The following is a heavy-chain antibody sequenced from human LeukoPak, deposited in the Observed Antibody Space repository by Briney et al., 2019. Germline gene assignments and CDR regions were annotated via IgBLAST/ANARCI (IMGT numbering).Heavy chain of an antibody. CDR3: ATCSGGSCYPNWFDP. D-gene: IGHD2-15*01. CDR1: GYTFTGYY. V-gene: IGHV1-18*04. CDR2: ISIYNGNT. J-gene: IGHJ5*02. Sequence: ASVKVSCKASGYTFTGYYMHWVRQAPGQGLEWMGWISIYNGNTSYAQKLQGRVTMTTDTSTTTAYMELRSLRSDDTAVYYCATCSGGSCYPNWFDPWGQGTLVTVSS.